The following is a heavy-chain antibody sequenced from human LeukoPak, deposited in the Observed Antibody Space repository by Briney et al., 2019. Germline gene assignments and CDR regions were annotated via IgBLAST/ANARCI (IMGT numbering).Heavy chain of an antibody. CDR1: GYSISSGYY. D-gene: IGHD2-15*01. J-gene: IGHJ5*02. Sequence: SGTLSLTCTVSGYSISSGYYWGWIRQPPGKGLEWIGEINHSGSTNYNPSLKSRVTISVDTSKNQFSLKLSSVTAADTAVYYCARDRVADNWFDPWGQGTLVTVSS. V-gene: IGHV4-38-2*02. CDR3: ARDRVADNWFDP. CDR2: INHSGST.